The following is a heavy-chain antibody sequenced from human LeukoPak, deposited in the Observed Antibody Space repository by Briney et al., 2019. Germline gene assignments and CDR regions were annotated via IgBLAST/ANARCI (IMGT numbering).Heavy chain of an antibody. D-gene: IGHD6-19*01. J-gene: IGHJ4*02. V-gene: IGHV4-59*01. CDR2: IYYSGST. Sequence: SETLSLTCTVSGGSISSYYWSWIRQPPGKGLEWIGYIYYSGSTNYNPSLKSRVTISVDTSKNQFSLKLSSVTAADTAVYYCAGVTYSSGWYPTFDYWGQGTLVTVSS. CDR1: GGSISSYY. CDR3: AGVTYSSGWYPTFDY.